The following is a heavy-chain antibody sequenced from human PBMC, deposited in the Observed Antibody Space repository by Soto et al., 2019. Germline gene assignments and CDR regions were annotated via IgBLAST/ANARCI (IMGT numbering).Heavy chain of an antibody. V-gene: IGHV4-31*03. Sequence: QVQLQESGPGLVKPSQTLSLTCTVSGGSISSGGYYWSWIRQHPGKGLEWIGYIYYSGSAYYNPSLKSRVTISVDTSKIQFSLKLSSLTAADTAVYYCARGLLWFGESPRGSMDVWGQGTTVTVSS. CDR3: ARGLLWFGESPRGSMDV. D-gene: IGHD3-10*01. CDR2: IYYSGSA. CDR1: GGSISSGGYY. J-gene: IGHJ6*02.